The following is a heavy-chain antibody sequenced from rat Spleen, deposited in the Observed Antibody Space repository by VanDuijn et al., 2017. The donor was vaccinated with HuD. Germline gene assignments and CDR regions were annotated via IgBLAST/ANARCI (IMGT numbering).Heavy chain of an antibody. J-gene: IGHJ2*01. CDR1: GFSLTSYN. CDR2: MWSGGSK. V-gene: IGHV2-45*01. D-gene: IGHD1-12*02. Sequence: QVQLKESGPGLVQPSETLSLTCTVSGFSLTSYNVHWVRQPPGKGLEWMGVMWSGGSKDYNSALKSRLSISRDTSKNQVFFKMNRLQNEDTTTYYCAREGYYDCTYYSDWGQGVMVTVSS. CDR3: AREGYYDCTYYSD.